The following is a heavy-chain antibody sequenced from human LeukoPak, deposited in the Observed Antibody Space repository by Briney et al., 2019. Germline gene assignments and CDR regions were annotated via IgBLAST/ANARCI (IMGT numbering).Heavy chain of an antibody. CDR2: IYPGDSET. J-gene: IGHJ3*01. CDR1: GYSFTSYW. V-gene: IGHV5-51*01. CDR3: ARLRAAAGNAFDV. Sequence: GESLKISCQCSGYSFTSYWIGWVRRMPGIGLEWMGVIYPGDSETRYSPSFQGQVTISADKSISTAYMQWSSLKASDTAMYYCARLRAAAGNAFDVWGQGTTVTVSS. D-gene: IGHD6-13*01.